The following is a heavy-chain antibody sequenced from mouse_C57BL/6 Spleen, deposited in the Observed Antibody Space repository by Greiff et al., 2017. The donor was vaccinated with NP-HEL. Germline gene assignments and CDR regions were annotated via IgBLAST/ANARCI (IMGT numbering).Heavy chain of an antibody. CDR2: IYPGDGDT. CDR1: GYAFSSYW. J-gene: IGHJ4*01. CDR3: ARWLPYYYAMDY. V-gene: IGHV1-80*01. D-gene: IGHD2-2*01. Sequence: QVQLKESGAELVKPGASVKISCKASGYAFSSYWMTWVKQRPGKGLEWIGQIYPGDGDTNYNGKFKGKATLTADKSSSTAYMQLSSLTSEDSAVYFWARWLPYYYAMDYWGQGTSVTVSS.